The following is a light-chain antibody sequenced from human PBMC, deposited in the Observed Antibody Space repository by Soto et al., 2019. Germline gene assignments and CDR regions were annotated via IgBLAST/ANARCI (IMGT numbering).Light chain of an antibody. CDR1: HSVSSGY. CDR3: QQYGSSPPYT. V-gene: IGKV3-20*01. CDR2: GAS. Sequence: EIVLTQSPGTLSLSPGERATHSCRASHSVSSGYLAWYLQKPGQAPRLLIYGASSRATGIPDRFSGSGSGTDFTLTISRLEPEDFAVYYCQQYGSSPPYTFGQGTKLEIK. J-gene: IGKJ2*01.